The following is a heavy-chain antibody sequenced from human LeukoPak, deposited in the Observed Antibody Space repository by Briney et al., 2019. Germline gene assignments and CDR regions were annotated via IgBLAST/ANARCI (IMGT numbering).Heavy chain of an antibody. V-gene: IGHV1-8*02. Sequence: GASVKVSCKASGDTFIINDINWVRQAPGQGLEWMGWMNPNSGNTGYAQKFQGRVTMTRNISITTAYMELTDLRSEDTAVYYCARVTAAGTWTFDIWGQGTTVTVSS. D-gene: IGHD6-13*01. CDR3: ARVTAAGTWTFDI. CDR1: GDTFIIND. CDR2: MNPNSGNT. J-gene: IGHJ3*02.